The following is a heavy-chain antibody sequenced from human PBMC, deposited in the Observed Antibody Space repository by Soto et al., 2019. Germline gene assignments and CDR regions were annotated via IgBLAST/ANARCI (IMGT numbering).Heavy chain of an antibody. Sequence: QITLKESGPTLVKPTQTLTLTCTFSGFSLSSTRMAVGWIRQPPGKALEWLALIYWDDDNSYSPFLKSRLTITKDTYKHRVVLTMSDMDPVDTASYYCADFVVAGLGSYFDYWGQGTLVTVSS. CDR2: IYWDDDN. J-gene: IGHJ4*02. V-gene: IGHV2-5*02. CDR1: GFSLSSTRMA. D-gene: IGHD6-19*01. CDR3: ADFVVAGLGSYFDY.